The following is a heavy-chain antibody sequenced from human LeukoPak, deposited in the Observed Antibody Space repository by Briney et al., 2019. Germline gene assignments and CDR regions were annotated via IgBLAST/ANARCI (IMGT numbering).Heavy chain of an antibody. J-gene: IGHJ4*02. CDR1: GFTFDDYA. Sequence: PGGSLRLSCAASGFTFDDYAMSWVRHGPGKGLEWVSGISWIGSSTGHADSVKGRFTISRDNARNSLYLQMNSLRAEDTAFYYCARVLRHFDWSPFDYWGQGILVTVSS. V-gene: IGHV3-20*04. D-gene: IGHD3-9*01. CDR2: ISWIGSST. CDR3: ARVLRHFDWSPFDY.